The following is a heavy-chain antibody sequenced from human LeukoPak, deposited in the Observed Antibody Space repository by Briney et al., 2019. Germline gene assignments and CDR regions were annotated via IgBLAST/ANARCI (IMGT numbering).Heavy chain of an antibody. Sequence: ASVKVSCKPSGYSFTGHFVHWVRQAPGQGLEWMGWINPDSGGTNYAQKFQDRVTMTRDTSISTAYMELSSLTSDDTAVYYCARIGGDIYYFDYWGQGTLVTVSS. D-gene: IGHD3-16*01. CDR3: ARIGGDIYYFDY. CDR1: GYSFTGHF. V-gene: IGHV1-2*02. J-gene: IGHJ4*02. CDR2: INPDSGGT.